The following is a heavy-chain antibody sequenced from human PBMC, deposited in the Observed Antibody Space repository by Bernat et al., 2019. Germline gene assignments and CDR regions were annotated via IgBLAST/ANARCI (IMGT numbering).Heavy chain of an antibody. Sequence: EVQLVESGGNLIQPGGSLRLSCAASGFTVSSKYMSWVRQAPGKGLEWVSVIYSDGDTYYAYSVKGRFTISSDSFKNTLYLQMNSLGTEDTAVHYCARVSGGYHYYFDYWGQGALVTVSS. D-gene: IGHD3-16*01. V-gene: IGHV3-53*01. J-gene: IGHJ4*02. CDR2: IYSDGDT. CDR1: GFTVSSKY. CDR3: ARVSGGYHYYFDY.